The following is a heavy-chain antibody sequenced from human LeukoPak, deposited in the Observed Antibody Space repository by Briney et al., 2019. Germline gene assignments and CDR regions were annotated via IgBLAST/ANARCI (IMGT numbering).Heavy chain of an antibody. Sequence: SVKVSCKASGGTFSSYAISWVRQAPGQGLEWMGGIIPIFGTANYAQKFQGRVTITTDESTSTAYMELSSLRSEDTAVYYCASPQAYYYDSSGPPSPYYYMGVWGKGTTVTVSS. CDR3: ASPQAYYYDSSGPPSPYYYMGV. J-gene: IGHJ6*03. CDR1: GGTFSSYA. CDR2: IIPIFGTA. D-gene: IGHD3-22*01. V-gene: IGHV1-69*05.